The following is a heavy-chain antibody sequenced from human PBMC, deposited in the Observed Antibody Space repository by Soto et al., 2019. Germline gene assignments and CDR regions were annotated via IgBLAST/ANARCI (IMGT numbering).Heavy chain of an antibody. J-gene: IGHJ5*02. CDR1: GYTFTSYD. CDR3: ARKGGSRRANWFDL. D-gene: IGHD6-13*01. V-gene: IGHV1-8*01. CDR2: MNPNSGNT. Sequence: QVQLVQSGAEVKKPGASVKVSCKSSGYTFTSYDINWVRQATGQGLEWMGWMNPNSGNTGYAQKFQGRVTMTRNTSISTAYMVLSSLRSEDTAVYYCARKGGSRRANWFDLWGQGTLVTVSS.